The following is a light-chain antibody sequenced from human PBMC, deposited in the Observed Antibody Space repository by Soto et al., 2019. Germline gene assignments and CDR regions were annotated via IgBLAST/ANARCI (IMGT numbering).Light chain of an antibody. Sequence: EIVLTQSPGTLSLSPGERATLSCRASQSISSTYLAWYRQKPGQAPRLLIYAASSMATGIPDRFSGSGSGTDFTLTISRLEPEDVAVYYCQQYYASSWTFGQGTRVEIE. CDR1: QSISSTY. CDR3: QQYYASSWT. V-gene: IGKV3-20*01. CDR2: AAS. J-gene: IGKJ1*01.